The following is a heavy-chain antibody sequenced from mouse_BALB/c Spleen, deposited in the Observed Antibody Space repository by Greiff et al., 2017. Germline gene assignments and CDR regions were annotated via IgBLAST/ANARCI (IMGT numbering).Heavy chain of an antibody. CDR2: INPNNGGT. CDR1: GYTFTEYT. J-gene: IGHJ4*01. Sequence: VQLQQSGPELVKPGASVKISCKTSGYTFTEYTMHWVKQSHGKSLEWIGGINPNNGGTSYNQKFKGKATLTVDTSSSTAYMELRSLTSEDSAVYYCAKITTVVPYAMDYWGQGTSVTVSS. V-gene: IGHV1-18*01. CDR3: AKITTVVPYAMDY. D-gene: IGHD1-1*01.